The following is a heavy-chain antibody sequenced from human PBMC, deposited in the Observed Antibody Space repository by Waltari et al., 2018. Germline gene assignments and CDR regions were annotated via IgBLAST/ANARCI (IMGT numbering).Heavy chain of an antibody. CDR2: INHRGST. CDR3: ARGLRITIFGVVIIRTPLFDD. D-gene: IGHD3-3*01. V-gene: IGHV4-34*01. J-gene: IGHJ4*02. CDR1: GGSFSGYY. Sequence: QVQLQQWGAGLLKPSETLSLTCAVYGGSFSGYYWSWIRQPPGKGLEWIGEINHRGSTNYNPSLTSRVTISVDTSKNQFSLKLSAVTAADTAVYYCARGLRITIFGVVIIRTPLFDDWGQGTLVTVSS.